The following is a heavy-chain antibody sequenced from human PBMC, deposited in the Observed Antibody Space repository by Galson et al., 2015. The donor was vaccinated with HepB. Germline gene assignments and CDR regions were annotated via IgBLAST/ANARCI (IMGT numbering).Heavy chain of an antibody. CDR2: IYYSGST. CDR3: ARLKLGGSYYDFWSGYYSDLYYYYGMDV. V-gene: IGHV4-39*01. J-gene: IGHJ6*02. D-gene: IGHD3-3*01. CDR1: GGSISSSSYY. Sequence: SETLSLTCTVSGGSISSSSYYWGWIRQPPGKGLEWIGSIYYSGSTYYNPSLKSRVTISVDTSKNQFSLKLSSVTAADTAVYYCARLKLGGSYYDFWSGYYSDLYYYYGMDVWGQGTTVTVSS.